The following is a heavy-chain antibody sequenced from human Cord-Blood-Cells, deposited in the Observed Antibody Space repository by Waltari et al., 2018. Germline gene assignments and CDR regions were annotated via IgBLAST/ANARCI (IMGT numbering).Heavy chain of an antibody. CDR2: KWYDGSNK. J-gene: IGHJ6*03. V-gene: IGHV3-33*01. CDR3: ARVRNYYYMDV. CDR1: GFTFSSYG. Sequence: QVQLVESGGGVVQPGRSLRLSCAASGFTFSSYGMHWVRQAPGKGVELVAVKWYDGSNKYYADSVKGRFTISRDNSKNTLYLQMNSLRAEDTAVYYCARVRNYYYMDVWGKGTTVTVSS.